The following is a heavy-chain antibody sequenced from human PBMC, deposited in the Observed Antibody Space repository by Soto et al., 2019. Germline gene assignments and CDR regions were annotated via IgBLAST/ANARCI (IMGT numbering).Heavy chain of an antibody. CDR2: IYYSGST. Sequence: SETLSLTCTVSGGSISSYYWSWIRQPPGKGLEWIGYIYYSGSTNYNPSLKSRVTISVDTSKNQFSLKLSSVTAADTAVYYCARHKLGLSSGLRYYFDYWGQGTLVTVSS. D-gene: IGHD6-19*01. J-gene: IGHJ4*02. CDR1: GGSISSYY. V-gene: IGHV4-59*08. CDR3: ARHKLGLSSGLRYYFDY.